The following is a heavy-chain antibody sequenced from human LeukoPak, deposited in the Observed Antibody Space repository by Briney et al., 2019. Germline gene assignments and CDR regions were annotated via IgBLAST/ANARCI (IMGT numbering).Heavy chain of an antibody. CDR1: GFTFSSYW. J-gene: IGHJ4*02. CDR3: ARETTVTLIVTFDY. D-gene: IGHD4-17*01. CDR2: IKQDGSEK. Sequence: PGGSLRLSCAASGFTFSSYWMSRVRQAPGKGLEWVANIKQDGSEKYYVDSVKGRFTISRDNAKNSLYLQMNSLRAEDTAVYYCARETTVTLIVTFDYWGQGTLVTVSS. V-gene: IGHV3-7*01.